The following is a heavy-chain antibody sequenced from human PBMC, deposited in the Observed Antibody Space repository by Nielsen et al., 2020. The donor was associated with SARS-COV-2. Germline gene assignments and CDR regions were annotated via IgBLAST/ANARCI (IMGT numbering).Heavy chain of an antibody. D-gene: IGHD1-14*01. CDR1: GFTFNNYG. CDR2: ISYEGSKK. CDR3: ARGGTTGYFDL. Sequence: GESLKISCAASGFTFNNYGFYWVRQAPGKGLEWVASISYEGSKKYYGDSLTGRFTVSRDTSKNTVYLQMNSLRAEDTAVYYCARGGTTGYFDLWGRGTLVTVSS. J-gene: IGHJ2*01. V-gene: IGHV3-30*03.